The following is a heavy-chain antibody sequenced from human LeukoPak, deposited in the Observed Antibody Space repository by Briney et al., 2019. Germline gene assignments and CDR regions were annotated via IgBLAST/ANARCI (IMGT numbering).Heavy chain of an antibody. Sequence: ASVKVSCRVSGYTLTELSMHWVRQAPGNGREWMGGFDPEDGETIYAQKFQGRVTMTEDTSTDTAYMELSSLRSEDTVVYYCATYYLGGYYDSSGYSLVYWGQGTLVTVSS. V-gene: IGHV1-24*01. D-gene: IGHD3-22*01. J-gene: IGHJ4*02. CDR1: GYTLTELS. CDR2: FDPEDGET. CDR3: ATYYLGGYYDSSGYSLVY.